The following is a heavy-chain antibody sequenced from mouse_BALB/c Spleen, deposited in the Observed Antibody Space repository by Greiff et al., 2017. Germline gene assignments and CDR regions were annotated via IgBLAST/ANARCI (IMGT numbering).Heavy chain of an antibody. CDR1: GFAFSSYD. V-gene: IGHV5-12-1*01. CDR3: ARGFGNQAWFAY. Sequence: EVKLVESGGGLVKPGGSLKLSCAASGFAFSSYDMSWVRQTPEKRLEWVAYISSGGGSTYYPDTVKGRFTISRDNAKNTLYLQMSSLKSEDTAMYYCARGFGNQAWFAYWGQGTLVTVSA. D-gene: IGHD2-1*01. J-gene: IGHJ3*01. CDR2: ISSGGGST.